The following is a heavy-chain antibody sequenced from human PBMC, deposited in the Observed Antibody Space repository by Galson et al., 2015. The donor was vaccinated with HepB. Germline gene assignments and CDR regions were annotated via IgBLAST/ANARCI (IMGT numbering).Heavy chain of an antibody. CDR1: GYTFTSYD. D-gene: IGHD3-22*01. J-gene: IGHJ4*02. CDR2: MNSNSGNT. V-gene: IGHV1-8*01. CDR3: ARERYYYDSSGYYYGAFDY. Sequence: SVKVSCKASGYTFTSYDINWVRQATGQGLEWMGWMNSNSGNTGYAQKFQGRVTMTRNTSISTAYMELSSLRSEDTAVYYCARERYYYDSSGYYYGAFDYWGQGTLVTVSS.